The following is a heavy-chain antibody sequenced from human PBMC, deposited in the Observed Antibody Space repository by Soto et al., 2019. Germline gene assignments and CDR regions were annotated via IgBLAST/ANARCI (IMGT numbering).Heavy chain of an antibody. D-gene: IGHD6-19*01. J-gene: IGHJ6*02. CDR2: IYHSGST. CDR3: AREKAVAGTTGPYYYYGMDV. Sequence: SETLSLTCAVSGGSISSSNWWSWVRQPPGKGLEWIGEIYHSGSTNYNPSLKSQVTISVDKSKNQFSLKLSSVTAADTAVYYCAREKAVAGTTGPYYYYGMDVWGQGTTVTVSS. CDR1: GGSISSSNW. V-gene: IGHV4-4*02.